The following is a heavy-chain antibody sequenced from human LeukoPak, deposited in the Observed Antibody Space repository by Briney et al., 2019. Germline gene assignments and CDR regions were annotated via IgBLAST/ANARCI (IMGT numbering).Heavy chain of an antibody. D-gene: IGHD3-9*01. V-gene: IGHV4-4*02. J-gene: IGHJ3*02. CDR1: GGSISSSNW. CDR3: ARDGGDILTGYAFDI. CDR2: IYHSGST. Sequence: SATLSLTCAVSGGSISSSNWWSWVRQPPGKGLEWIGGIYHSGSTNYNPSLKSRVTISVDKSKNQFSLKLSSVTAADTAVYYCARDGGDILTGYAFDIWGQGTMVTVSS.